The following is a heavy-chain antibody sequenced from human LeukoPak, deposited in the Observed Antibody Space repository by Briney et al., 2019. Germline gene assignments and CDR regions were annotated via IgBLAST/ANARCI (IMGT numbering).Heavy chain of an antibody. V-gene: IGHV3-30*18. J-gene: IGHJ4*02. CDR3: AKDHPLGIAAAGRGYFDY. CDR2: ISYDGSNK. Sequence: PGGSLRLSCAASGFTFSSYGMHWVRQAPGKGLEWVAVISYDGSNKYYADSVKGRFTISRDNSKNTLYLQMNSLRAEDTAVYYCAKDHPLGIAAAGRGYFDYWGQGTLVTVSS. CDR1: GFTFSSYG. D-gene: IGHD6-13*01.